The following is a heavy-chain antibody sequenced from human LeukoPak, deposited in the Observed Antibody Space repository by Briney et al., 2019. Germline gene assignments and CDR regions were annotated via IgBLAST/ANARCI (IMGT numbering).Heavy chain of an antibody. D-gene: IGHD3-22*01. CDR2: ISSSSSTI. J-gene: IGHJ4*02. V-gene: IGHV3-48*04. CDR1: GFTFSSYS. Sequence: GGSLRLSCAASGFTFSSYSMNWVRQAPGKGLEWVSYISSSSSTIYYADSVKGRFTISRDNAKNSLYLQMNSLRAEDTAVYYCARGSYDSSGGAFDYWGQGTLVTVSS. CDR3: ARGSYDSSGGAFDY.